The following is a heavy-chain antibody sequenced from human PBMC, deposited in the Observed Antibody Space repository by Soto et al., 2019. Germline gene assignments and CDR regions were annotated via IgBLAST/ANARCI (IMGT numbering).Heavy chain of an antibody. Sequence: SETLSLTCTVSGGSISSYYWSWIRQPPGKGLEWIGYIYYSGSTNYNPSLKSRVTISVDTSKNQFSLKLNSMTAADTAVYYCARHWLQSWFDPWGQGTLVTVSS. D-gene: IGHD4-4*01. CDR1: GGSISSYY. CDR3: ARHWLQSWFDP. CDR2: IYYSGST. J-gene: IGHJ5*02. V-gene: IGHV4-59*08.